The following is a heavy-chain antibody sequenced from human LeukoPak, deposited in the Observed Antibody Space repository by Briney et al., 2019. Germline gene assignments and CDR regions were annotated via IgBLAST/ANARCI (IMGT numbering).Heavy chain of an antibody. V-gene: IGHV1-2*02. Sequence: ASVKVSCKASGYTFTGYYMHWVRQAPGQGLECMGWINPNSGGTNYAQKFQGRVTMTRDTSISTAYMELSRLRSDDTAVYYCARVRPGRVPAAINAFDIWGQGTMVTVSS. D-gene: IGHD2-2*01. CDR2: INPNSGGT. J-gene: IGHJ3*02. CDR1: GYTFTGYY. CDR3: ARVRPGRVPAAINAFDI.